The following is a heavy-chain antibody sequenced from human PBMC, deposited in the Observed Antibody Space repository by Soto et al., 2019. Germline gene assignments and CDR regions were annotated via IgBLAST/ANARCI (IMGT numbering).Heavy chain of an antibody. Sequence: VDLVESGGGLAQPGRSLRLSCVGSGFTFDDHGMHWVRQIPGRGLEWVSGISWNSGSIGYAESVKGRFTIFRDNAKNSLYLEMNSLRQEDTALYYCVRDTISGWHLKDHWGQGVQVSVSS. V-gene: IGHV3-9*01. CDR1: GFTFDDHG. CDR3: VRDTISGWHLKDH. J-gene: IGHJ4*02. CDR2: ISWNSGSI. D-gene: IGHD3-9*01.